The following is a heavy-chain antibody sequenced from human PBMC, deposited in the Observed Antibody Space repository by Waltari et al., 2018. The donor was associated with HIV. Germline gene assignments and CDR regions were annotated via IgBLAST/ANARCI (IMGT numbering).Heavy chain of an antibody. V-gene: IGHV4-39*01. CDR2: MYNSGTT. D-gene: IGHD2-2*01. CDR3: ARRGDGFNQHARLDH. Sequence: QLHLQESGPGLVKPSETLALTCTVPCWSIHSNDFYWAWIRQPPGKGLEWIGLMYNSGTTDYNPSLKSRVSMSRDTSKNRFSLRLHSVTAADTAIYYCARRGDGFNQHARLDHWGPGTLVTVSS. CDR1: CWSIHSNDFY. J-gene: IGHJ4*02.